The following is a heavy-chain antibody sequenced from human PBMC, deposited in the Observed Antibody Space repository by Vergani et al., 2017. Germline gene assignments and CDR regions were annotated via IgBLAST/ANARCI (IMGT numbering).Heavy chain of an antibody. V-gene: IGHV4-34*01. CDR2: INHSGNT. J-gene: IGHJ6*02. CDR1: GGSFSGYY. Sequence: QVQLQQWGAGLLKPSETLSLTCAVSGGSFSGYYWSWIRQPPGKGLEWIGEINHSGNTNYNPSLKSRVTISVDPSKNQFSLKLSSVTAADTAVYYCARGLVDYDFWSGTYYYDGMDVWGQGTTVTVSS. D-gene: IGHD3-3*01. CDR3: ARGLVDYDFWSGTYYYDGMDV.